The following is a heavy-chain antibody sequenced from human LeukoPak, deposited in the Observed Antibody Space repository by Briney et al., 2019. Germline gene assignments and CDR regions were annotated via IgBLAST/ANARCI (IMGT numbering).Heavy chain of an antibody. J-gene: IGHJ3*02. V-gene: IGHV4-59*08. CDR3: ARFSSSSPDDAFDI. CDR2: IYYSGST. Sequence: PSETLSLTCTVSGGSISSYYWSWIRQPPGKGLEWIGYIYYSGSTNYNPSLKSRVTISVDTSKNQFSLKLSSVTAADTAVYYCARFSSSSPDDAFDIWGQGTMVTVSS. D-gene: IGHD6-6*01. CDR1: GGSISSYY.